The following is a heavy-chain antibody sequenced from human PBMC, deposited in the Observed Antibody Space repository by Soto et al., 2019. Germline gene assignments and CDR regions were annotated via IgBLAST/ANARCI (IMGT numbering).Heavy chain of an antibody. CDR1: GGTFSSYA. CDR3: AREPDGYNYLGAYYGYY. Sequence: QVQLVQSGAEVKKPGSSVKVSCKASGGTFSSYAISWVRQAPGQGLEWMGGIIPILGTANYSQKFHGRVTLTEYESTSPAYMELSRLISEDTAVYYWAREPDGYNYLGAYYGYYWGQGTLVTVSS. V-gene: IGHV1-69*12. D-gene: IGHD5-12*01. J-gene: IGHJ4*02. CDR2: IIPILGTA.